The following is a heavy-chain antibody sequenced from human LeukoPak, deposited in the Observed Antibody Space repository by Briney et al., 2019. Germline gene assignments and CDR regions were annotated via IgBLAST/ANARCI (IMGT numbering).Heavy chain of an antibody. J-gene: IGHJ3*02. CDR1: GFTFSSYA. CDR3: ASLSGYSYGLRGAFDI. CDR2: ISSNGGST. V-gene: IGHV3-64*01. D-gene: IGHD5-18*01. Sequence: PGGSLRLSCAASGFTFSSYAMHWVRQAPGKGLEYVSAISSNGGSTYYANSVKGRFTISRDNSKNTLYLQMGSLRAEDMAVYYCASLSGYSYGLRGAFDIWGQGTMVTVSS.